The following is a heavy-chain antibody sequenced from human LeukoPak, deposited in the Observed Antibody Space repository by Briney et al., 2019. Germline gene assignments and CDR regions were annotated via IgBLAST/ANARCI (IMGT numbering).Heavy chain of an antibody. Sequence: SETLSLTCTFSGGSISSYYWSWIRQPPGKGRAWMGYIYYSGSTNYNPSLKSRVTISVDTSKNQFSLKLSSVTAADTAVYYCARTTYYDFWSGWGAFDIWGQGTMVTVSS. D-gene: IGHD3-3*01. J-gene: IGHJ3*02. CDR2: IYYSGST. CDR1: GGSISSYY. CDR3: ARTTYYDFWSGWGAFDI. V-gene: IGHV4-59*01.